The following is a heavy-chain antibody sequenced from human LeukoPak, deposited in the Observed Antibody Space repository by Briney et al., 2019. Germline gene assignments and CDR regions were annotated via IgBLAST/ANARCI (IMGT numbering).Heavy chain of an antibody. J-gene: IGHJ4*02. CDR3: ARDYTETGYSSSWFLDY. CDR1: GYTFTGYY. CDR2: INPNSGGT. Sequence: ASVKVSCKASGYTFTGYYMHWVRQAPGQGLEWMGWINPNSGGTNDAQKFQGRVTMTRDTSISTAYMELSRLRSDDTAVYYCARDYTETGYSSSWFLDYWGQGTLVTVSS. D-gene: IGHD6-13*01. V-gene: IGHV1-2*02.